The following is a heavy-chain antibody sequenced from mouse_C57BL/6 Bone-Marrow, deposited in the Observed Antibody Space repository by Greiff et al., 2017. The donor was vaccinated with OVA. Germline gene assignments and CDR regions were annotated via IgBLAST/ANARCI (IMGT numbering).Heavy chain of an antibody. CDR3: ARGGWLLSLDY. V-gene: IGHV1-59*01. CDR1: GYTFTSYW. J-gene: IGHJ2*01. Sequence: QVQLKQPGAELVRPGTSVKLSCKASGYTFTSYWMHWVKQRPGQGLEWIGVIDPSDSYTNYNQKFKGKATLTVDTSSSTAYMQLSSLTSEDSAVYYCARGGWLLSLDYWGQGTTLTVSS. CDR2: IDPSDSYT. D-gene: IGHD2-3*01.